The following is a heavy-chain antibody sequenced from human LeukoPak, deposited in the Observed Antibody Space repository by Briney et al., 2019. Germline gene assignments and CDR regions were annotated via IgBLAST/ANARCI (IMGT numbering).Heavy chain of an antibody. Sequence: SETLSLTCTVSGGSVSSGSYYWSWIRQPPGKGLEWIGYIYYSGSTNYNPSLKSRVTVSADTSKNQFSLKLSSVTAADTAVYYCARHRITIFADNWFDPWGQGTLVTVSS. J-gene: IGHJ5*02. D-gene: IGHD3-3*01. CDR3: ARHRITIFADNWFDP. CDR1: GGSVSSGSYY. CDR2: IYYSGST. V-gene: IGHV4-61*01.